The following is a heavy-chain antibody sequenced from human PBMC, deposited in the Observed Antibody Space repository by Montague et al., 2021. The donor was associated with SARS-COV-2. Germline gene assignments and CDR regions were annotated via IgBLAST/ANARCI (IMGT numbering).Heavy chain of an antibody. J-gene: IGHJ3*02. CDR3: ARIWGATRGDAFDI. D-gene: IGHD1-26*01. V-gene: IGHV2-70*01. CDR2: IDWDDGK. Sequence: PALVKPTQTLTLTCTFSGFSLSTSGMCVSWIRQPPCKALEWLALIDWDDGKYYSTSLKTRLTISKDTSKNQVFLTMTNMDPVDTATYYCARIWGATRGDAFDIWGQGTVVTVSS. CDR1: GFSLSTSGMC.